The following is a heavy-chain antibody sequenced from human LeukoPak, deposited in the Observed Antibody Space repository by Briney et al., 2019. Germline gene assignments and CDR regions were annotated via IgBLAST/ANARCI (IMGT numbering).Heavy chain of an antibody. J-gene: IGHJ4*02. CDR1: GFTLGGHD. V-gene: IGHV3-13*01. Sequence: GGSLRLSCTASGFTLGGHDMHWVRQTTGDGLEWVAAVSAGHHAFYAGSVKGRFTVSREDAKNSLYLQMNSLRAGDTAVYYCARQQGVLRFLEWLDTFDYWGQGTLVTVSS. D-gene: IGHD3-3*01. CDR2: VSAGHHA. CDR3: ARQQGVLRFLEWLDTFDY.